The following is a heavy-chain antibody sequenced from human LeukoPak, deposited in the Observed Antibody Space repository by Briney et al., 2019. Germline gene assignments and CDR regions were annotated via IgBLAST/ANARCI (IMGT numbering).Heavy chain of an antibody. J-gene: IGHJ4*02. CDR2: ISGSGGRT. Sequence: GGSLRLSCAASVFTPSSYAMSWVRQAPGKGREWGSAISGSGGRTCYGDSVKGRFTISRDNSKNTIYLQMNSLRAEDMAVYYCAKNSRDGYNKYYFDYWGQGTLVTVSS. D-gene: IGHD5-24*01. CDR1: VFTPSSYA. CDR3: AKNSRDGYNKYYFDY. V-gene: IGHV3-23*01.